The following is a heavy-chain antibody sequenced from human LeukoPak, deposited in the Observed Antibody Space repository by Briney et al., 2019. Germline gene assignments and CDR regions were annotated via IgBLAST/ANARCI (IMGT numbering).Heavy chain of an antibody. CDR2: VYHTGTT. Sequence: SETLSLTCVVSGYSVSSGYNWGWIRQSPGKGLECIASVYHTGTTYYNPSLKSRASISVNMSKNHVSLRLTSVTAADTAMYYCTRDEYGAADWGQGILVTVSS. D-gene: IGHD4-17*01. CDR1: GYSVSSGYN. J-gene: IGHJ4*02. V-gene: IGHV4-38-2*02. CDR3: TRDEYGAAD.